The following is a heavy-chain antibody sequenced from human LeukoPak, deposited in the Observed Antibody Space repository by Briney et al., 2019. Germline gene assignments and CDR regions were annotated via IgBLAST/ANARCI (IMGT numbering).Heavy chain of an antibody. J-gene: IGHJ6*02. CDR2: IIPILGIA. D-gene: IGHD3-10*01. V-gene: IGHV1-69*04. CDR3: ARGWFGEFNYYGMDV. CDR1: GGTFSSYA. Sequence: SVKVSCKASGGTFSSYAISWVRQAPGQGLEWMGRIIPILGIANYAQKFQGRVTITADKSTSTAYMELSSLRSEDTAVYYCARGWFGEFNYYGMDVWGQGTTVTVSS.